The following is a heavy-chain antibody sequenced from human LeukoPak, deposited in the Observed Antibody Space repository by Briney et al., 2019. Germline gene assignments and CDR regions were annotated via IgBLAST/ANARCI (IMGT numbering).Heavy chain of an antibody. CDR2: IYSGGST. CDR1: GFTVSSNY. CDR3: ARAPTPTYDFWSGYLPDDAFDI. V-gene: IGHV3-66*01. Sequence: GGSLRLSCAASGFTVSSNYMSWVRQAPGKGLEWVSVIYSGGSTYYADSVKGRFTISRDNSKNTLYLQMNSLRAEDTAVYYWARAPTPTYDFWSGYLPDDAFDIWGQGTMVTVSS. J-gene: IGHJ3*02. D-gene: IGHD3-3*01.